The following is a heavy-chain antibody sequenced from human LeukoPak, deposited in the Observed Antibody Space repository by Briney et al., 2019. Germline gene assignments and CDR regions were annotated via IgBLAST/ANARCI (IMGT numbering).Heavy chain of an antibody. Sequence: GGSLRLSCAASGFTFNSYAMSWVRQAPGKGLEYVSAISGNGDNTYYADSVKGRFTISRDNSKNTLYLEMGSLRAEDMALYFCARTMVTTIGGLFDSWGQGALVTVSS. V-gene: IGHV3-64*02. CDR3: ARTMVTTIGGLFDS. D-gene: IGHD5-12*01. CDR2: ISGNGDNT. CDR1: GFTFNSYA. J-gene: IGHJ4*02.